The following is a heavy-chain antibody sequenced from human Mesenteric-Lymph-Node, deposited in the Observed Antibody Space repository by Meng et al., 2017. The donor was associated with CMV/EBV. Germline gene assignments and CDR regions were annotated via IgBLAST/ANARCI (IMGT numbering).Heavy chain of an antibody. V-gene: IGHV1-8*01. J-gene: IGHJ4*02. CDR1: GYTFTSYD. D-gene: IGHD6-13*01. Sequence: ASVKVSCKASGYTFTSYDINWVRQATGQGLEWMGWMNPNSGNTGYAQKFQGRVTLTRNTSISTAYMDLSSLTSEDTAVYYCAKRIAASGTTLGDWGQGTLVTVSS. CDR2: MNPNSGNT. CDR3: AKRIAASGTTLGD.